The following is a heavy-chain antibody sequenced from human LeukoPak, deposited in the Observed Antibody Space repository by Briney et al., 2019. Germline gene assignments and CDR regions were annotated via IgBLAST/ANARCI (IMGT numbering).Heavy chain of an antibody. V-gene: IGHV4-39*07. D-gene: IGHD6-19*01. J-gene: IGHJ4*02. CDR3: ARDLRAVAGSGTFDY. Sequence: SETLSLTCTVSGGSIRSSYYYWGWIRQPPGKGLEWIGSIYDSGSTNYNSSLKSRVTISVDTSKNQFSLKLSSVTAADTAVYYCARDLRAVAGSGTFDYWGQGTLVTVSS. CDR2: IYDSGST. CDR1: GGSIRSSYYY.